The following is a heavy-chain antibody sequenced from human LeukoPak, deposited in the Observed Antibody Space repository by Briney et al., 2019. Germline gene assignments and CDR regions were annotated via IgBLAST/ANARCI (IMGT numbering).Heavy chain of an antibody. CDR3: ARDGYSGYDYPGHYYYYYMDV. CDR2: IYYSGST. CDR1: GGSISSGGYY. D-gene: IGHD5-12*01. J-gene: IGHJ6*03. V-gene: IGHV4-31*03. Sequence: PSETLSLTCTVSGGSISSGGYYRSWIRQHPGKGLEWIGYIYYSGSTYYNPSLKSRVTISVDTSKNQFSLKLSSVTAADTAVYYCARDGYSGYDYPGHYYYYYMDVWGKGTTVTVS.